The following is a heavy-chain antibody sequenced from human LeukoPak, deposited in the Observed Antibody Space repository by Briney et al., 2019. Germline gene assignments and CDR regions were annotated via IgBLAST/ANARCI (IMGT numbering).Heavy chain of an antibody. CDR3: ASGTGIAAATTKPRLDY. V-gene: IGHV1-69*05. D-gene: IGHD6-13*01. CDR1: GGTFSSYA. J-gene: IGHJ4*02. Sequence: GASVKVSCKASGGTFSSYAISWVRQAPGQGLEWMGGIIPIFGTANYAQKFQGRVTITTDESTSTAYMELSSLRSEDTAVYYCASGTGIAAATTKPRLDYWGQGTLVTVSS. CDR2: IIPIFGTA.